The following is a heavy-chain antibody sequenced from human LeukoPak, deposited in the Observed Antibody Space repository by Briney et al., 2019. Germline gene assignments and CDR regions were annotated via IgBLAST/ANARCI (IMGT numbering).Heavy chain of an antibody. Sequence: GGSLRLSCAASGFTVSSNYMSWVRQAPGKGLEWVTFIRYDGSNKYYVDSVKGRFIISRDNSKNTLYLQMNSLRAEDTAVYYCAKDTVKVTTIRRVPHYMDVWGKGTTVTISS. V-gene: IGHV3-30*02. D-gene: IGHD5-12*01. CDR1: GFTVSSNY. CDR3: AKDTVKVTTIRRVPHYMDV. CDR2: IRYDGSNK. J-gene: IGHJ6*03.